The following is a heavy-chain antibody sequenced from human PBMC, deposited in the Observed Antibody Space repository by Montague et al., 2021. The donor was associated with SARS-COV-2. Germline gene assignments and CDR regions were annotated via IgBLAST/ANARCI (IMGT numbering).Heavy chain of an antibody. J-gene: IGHJ3*02. D-gene: IGHD5-18*01. CDR3: ARQFRRMWILLSAFDI. CDR1: GGSISSSSYY. CDR2: IYYSGST. V-gene: IGHV4-39*01. Sequence: SETLSLTCTVSGGSISSSSYYWGWIRQPPGKGREWIGSIYYSGSTYYNPSLKSRVTISVDTSKNQFSLKLISVTAAYTAVYYCARQFRRMWILLSAFDIWGQGTMVTVSS.